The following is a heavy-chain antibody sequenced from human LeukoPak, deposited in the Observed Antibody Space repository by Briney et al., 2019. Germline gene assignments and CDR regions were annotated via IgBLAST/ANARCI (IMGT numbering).Heavy chain of an antibody. CDR2: ISYDGSNK. Sequence: GRSLRLSCAASGFTFSSYGMHWVRQAPGKGLEWVAVISYDGSNKYYADSVKGRFTISRDNSKNTLYLQMNSLRAEDTAVYYCARYDFILISYFDLWGRGALVTVSS. J-gene: IGHJ2*01. CDR3: ARYDFILISYFDL. V-gene: IGHV3-30*03. CDR1: GFTFSSYG. D-gene: IGHD3-3*01.